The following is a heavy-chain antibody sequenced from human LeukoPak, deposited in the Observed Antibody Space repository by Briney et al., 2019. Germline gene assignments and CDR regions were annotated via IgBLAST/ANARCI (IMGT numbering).Heavy chain of an antibody. Sequence: GGSLRLSCAASGFTFSSYAMTWVRQAPGKGLEWVSGISGSGDSTVYADSVKGRSTTSRDNSKNTLYLQMNSLRAEDTAVYYCAKDVISVAGTPRYFDYWGQGTLVTVSS. J-gene: IGHJ4*02. CDR2: ISGSGDST. CDR1: GFTFSSYA. D-gene: IGHD6-19*01. V-gene: IGHV3-23*01. CDR3: AKDVISVAGTPRYFDY.